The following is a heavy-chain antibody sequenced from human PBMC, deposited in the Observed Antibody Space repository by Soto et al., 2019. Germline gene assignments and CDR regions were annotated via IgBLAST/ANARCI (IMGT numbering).Heavy chain of an antibody. D-gene: IGHD3-9*01. CDR3: ASNDDILTGSYYYGMEV. J-gene: IGHJ6*02. CDR2: IPPIFGTA. V-gene: IGHV1-69*12. Sequence: QVQLVQSGAEVKKPGSSVKVSCKASGGTFSRHGISWVRQAPGQGLEWLGGIPPIFGTANYPQKFQGRVTITADESTSTAYMELSSLRSEDTAVYYCASNDDILTGSYYYGMEVWGQGTTVTVSS. CDR1: GGTFSRHG.